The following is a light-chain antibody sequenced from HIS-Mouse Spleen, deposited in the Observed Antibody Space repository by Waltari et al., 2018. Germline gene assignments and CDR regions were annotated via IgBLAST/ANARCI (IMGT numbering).Light chain of an antibody. Sequence: QSALTQPASVSGSPGQAGTISCTGTSSDVGGYNYVSWYQQHPGKAPKLMIYDVSNRPSGVSNRFSGSKSGNTASLTISGLQAEDEADYYCSSYTSSSFNVVFGGGTKLTVL. J-gene: IGLJ2*01. CDR1: SSDVGGYNY. V-gene: IGLV2-14*03. CDR2: DVS. CDR3: SSYTSSSFNVV.